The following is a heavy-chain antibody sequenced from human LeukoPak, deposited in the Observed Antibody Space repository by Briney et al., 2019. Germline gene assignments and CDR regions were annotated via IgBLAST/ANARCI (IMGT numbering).Heavy chain of an antibody. CDR3: ASLGYGYFDWSLDY. D-gene: IGHD3-9*01. CDR2: IYYSGST. Sequence: SETLSLTCTVSGGSISSYYWSWIRQPPGKGLEWIGYIYYSGSTNYNPSLKSRVTISVDTSKNQFSLKLSSVTAADTAVYYSASLGYGYFDWSLDYWGQGTLVTVSS. J-gene: IGHJ4*02. V-gene: IGHV4-59*01. CDR1: GGSISSYY.